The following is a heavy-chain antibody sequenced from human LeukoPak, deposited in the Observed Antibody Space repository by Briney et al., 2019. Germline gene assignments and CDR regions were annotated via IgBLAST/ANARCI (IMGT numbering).Heavy chain of an antibody. J-gene: IGHJ4*02. V-gene: IGHV1-2*02. Sequence: GASVKVSCKTSGFTFTGYYIHWVRQAPGQGLEWMGWINLNSGGTSFAQTFQGRVTMTRDTSITTAYVELSRLGSDDTAVYYCARDQATMTTPYFDYWGQGTLVTVPS. CDR2: INLNSGGT. D-gene: IGHD4-17*01. CDR1: GFTFTGYY. CDR3: ARDQATMTTPYFDY.